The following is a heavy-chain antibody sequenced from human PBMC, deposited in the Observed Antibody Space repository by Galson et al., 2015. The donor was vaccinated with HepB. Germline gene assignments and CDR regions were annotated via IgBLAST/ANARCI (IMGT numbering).Heavy chain of an antibody. J-gene: IGHJ4*02. CDR1: GFTFSNFG. V-gene: IGHV3-30*02. D-gene: IGHD4-17*01. Sequence: SLRLSCAASGFTFSNFGMHWVRQAPGKGLEWVAFIRYDGSNKYYPDSVKGRFTIFRDNSKNTLYLQMNSLRPEDSAMYYCAKDRYYGDYFDYWGQGALVTVSS. CDR2: IRYDGSNK. CDR3: AKDRYYGDYFDY.